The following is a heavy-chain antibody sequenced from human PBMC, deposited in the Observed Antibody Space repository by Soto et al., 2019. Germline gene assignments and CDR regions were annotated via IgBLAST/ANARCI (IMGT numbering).Heavy chain of an antibody. D-gene: IGHD3-10*01. J-gene: IGHJ5*02. CDR2: IYYSGST. Sequence: SETLSLTCTVSGGSISSGDYYWSWIRQPPGKGLEWIGYIYYSGSTYYNPSLKSRVTISVDTSKNQFSLKLSSVTAADTAVYYCARVVNAGWFDPWGQGTLVTVSS. V-gene: IGHV4-30-4*01. CDR1: GGSISSGDYY. CDR3: ARVVNAGWFDP.